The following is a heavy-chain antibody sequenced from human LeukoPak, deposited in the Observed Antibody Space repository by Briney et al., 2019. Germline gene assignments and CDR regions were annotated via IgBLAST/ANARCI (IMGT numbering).Heavy chain of an antibody. V-gene: IGHV1-18*04. CDR1: GYTFTGYY. Sequence: ASVKVSCKASGYTFTGYYMHWVRQAPGQGLEWMGWISAYNGNTNYAQKLQGRVTMTTDTSTSTAYMELRSLRSDGTAVYYCARATNYYYMDVWGKGTTVTISS. D-gene: IGHD5-12*01. CDR2: ISAYNGNT. CDR3: ARATNYYYMDV. J-gene: IGHJ6*03.